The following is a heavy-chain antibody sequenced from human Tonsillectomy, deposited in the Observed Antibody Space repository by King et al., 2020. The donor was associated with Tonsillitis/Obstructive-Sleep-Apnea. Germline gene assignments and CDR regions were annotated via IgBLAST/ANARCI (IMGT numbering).Heavy chain of an antibody. CDR2: IYYSGSS. CDR3: ARVLNYDDVNGNFVDN. CDR1: AGSISTGGYY. Sequence: QLQESGPGLVKPSQTLSLTCSVSAGSISTGGYYWNWIRQRPGKGLEWIGNIYYSGSSFYNPSLKSRVTMSVDTSKNQFSLKLSSVTAADTAVYYCARVLNYDDVNGNFVDNWGQGTQVTVSS. V-gene: IGHV4-31*03. J-gene: IGHJ4*02. D-gene: IGHD3-16*01.